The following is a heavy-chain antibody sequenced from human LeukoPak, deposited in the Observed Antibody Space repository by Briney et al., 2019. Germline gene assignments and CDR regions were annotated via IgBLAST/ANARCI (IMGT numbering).Heavy chain of an antibody. CDR3: AKFTRADYVWGGYVDY. V-gene: IGHV3-23*01. CDR1: GFTFSSYA. J-gene: IGHJ4*02. CDR2: ISGSGGST. Sequence: PGGSLRLSCAASGFTFSSYAMSWVRQAPGKGLEWVSAISGSGGSTYYADSVKGRFTISRDNSKNTLYLQMNSLRAEDTAVYYCAKFTRADYVWGGYVDYWGQGTLVTVSS. D-gene: IGHD3-16*01.